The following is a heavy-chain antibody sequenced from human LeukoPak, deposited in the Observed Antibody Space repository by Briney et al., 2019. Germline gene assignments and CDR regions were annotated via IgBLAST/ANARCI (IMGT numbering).Heavy chain of an antibody. Sequence: SETLSLTCAVYGGSFSGYYWSWIRQPPGKGLEWIGEINHSGSTNYNPSLKSRVTISVDTSKNQFSLKLSSVTAADTAVYYCARAGGWYWVDAFDIWGQGTMVTVSS. J-gene: IGHJ3*02. CDR1: GGSFSGYY. D-gene: IGHD6-19*01. CDR3: ARAGGWYWVDAFDI. V-gene: IGHV4-34*01. CDR2: INHSGST.